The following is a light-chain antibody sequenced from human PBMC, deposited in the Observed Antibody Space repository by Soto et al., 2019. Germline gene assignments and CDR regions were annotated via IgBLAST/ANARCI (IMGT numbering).Light chain of an antibody. V-gene: IGKV3-15*01. CDR2: ATS. CDR3: QQYKDWPVT. J-gene: IGKJ2*01. Sequence: EIVMTQSPATLSVSPGDRATLSCRASQSVTSTLAWYQQRPGQAPRLLIYATSTRATGIPARFSGSGSGTEFTLSISGLQSEDFAVYYCQQYKDWPVTFGQGTKLEIK. CDR1: QSVTST.